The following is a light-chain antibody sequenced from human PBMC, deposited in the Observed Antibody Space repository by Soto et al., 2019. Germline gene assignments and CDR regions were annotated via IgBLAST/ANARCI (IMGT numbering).Light chain of an antibody. Sequence: QSALTQPASVSGSPGQSITISCTGTNSDVGAYNYVSWYQQYPGKAPKVIIYEVSNRPSGVSNRFSGSKSGNTASLIISGLQTEDEAEYYCSSYTSNITPVVFGGGTKLTVL. V-gene: IGLV2-14*01. CDR2: EVS. CDR3: SSYTSNITPVV. CDR1: NSDVGAYNY. J-gene: IGLJ2*01.